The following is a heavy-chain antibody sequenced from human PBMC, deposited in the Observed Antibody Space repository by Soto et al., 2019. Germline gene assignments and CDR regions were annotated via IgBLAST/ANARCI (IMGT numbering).Heavy chain of an antibody. V-gene: IGHV1-69*13. J-gene: IGHJ6*02. D-gene: IGHD2-15*01. CDR1: GGTFSSYA. CDR2: IIPIFGTA. CDR3: ARDKGYCSGGSCWYYYYGMDV. Sequence: SVKVSCKASGGTFSSYAISWVRQAPGQGLEWMGGIIPIFGTANYAQKFQGRVTITADESTSTAYMELSSLRSEDTAVYYYARDKGYCSGGSCWYYYYGMDVWG.